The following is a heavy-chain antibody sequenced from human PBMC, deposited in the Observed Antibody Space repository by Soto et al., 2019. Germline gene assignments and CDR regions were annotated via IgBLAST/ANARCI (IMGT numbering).Heavy chain of an antibody. J-gene: IGHJ6*02. Sequence: VQLVESGGGVVQPGRSLRLSCAASGFTFSTYGMHWVRQAPGKGLAWVAVKSYDGSKEYYADSVKGRFTISRDNSKNTLYLQMSSLRAEDTAVYYCAKTLYSHDYYYGMDVWGQGTTVIVSS. CDR2: KSYDGSKE. CDR1: GFTFSTYG. V-gene: IGHV3-30*18. D-gene: IGHD2-8*01. CDR3: AKTLYSHDYYYGMDV.